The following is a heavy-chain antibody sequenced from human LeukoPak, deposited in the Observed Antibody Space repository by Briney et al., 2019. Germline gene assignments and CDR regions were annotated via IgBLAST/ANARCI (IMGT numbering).Heavy chain of an antibody. J-gene: IGHJ4*02. CDR1: GGSFSGYY. V-gene: IGHV4-59*01. Sequence: SETLSLTCAVYGGSFSGYYWNWIRQPPGKGLEWIGYIYYSGSTNYNPSLKSRVTISVDTSKSQFSLKLSSVTAADTAVYYCARVNDNYYFDYWGQGTLVTVSS. D-gene: IGHD1-1*01. CDR2: IYYSGST. CDR3: ARVNDNYYFDY.